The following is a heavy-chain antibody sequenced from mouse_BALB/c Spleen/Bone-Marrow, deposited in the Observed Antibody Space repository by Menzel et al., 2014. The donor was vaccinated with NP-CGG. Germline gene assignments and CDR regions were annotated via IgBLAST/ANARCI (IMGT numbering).Heavy chain of an antibody. J-gene: IGHJ2*01. D-gene: IGHD1-1*01. CDR1: GFTFSSFG. CDR2: ISRGSSTI. Sequence: EVKLVESGGGLVQPGGSRKLSCAASGFTFSSFGMHWVRRAPEKGLEWVAYISRGSSTIYYTDTVKGRFTISRDNPKNTLCLQMTSLRSEDTAMYYFARRYYGSSLSYFDYWGQGTTLTVSS. V-gene: IGHV5-17*02. CDR3: ARRYYGSSLSYFDY.